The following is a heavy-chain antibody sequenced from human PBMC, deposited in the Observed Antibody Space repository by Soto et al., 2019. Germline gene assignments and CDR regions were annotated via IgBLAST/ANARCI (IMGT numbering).Heavy chain of an antibody. Sequence: SETLSLTCAVSGFSINSGYFWGWIRQPPGKGLEWIGSVYHSGTTYYNPSLKSRVTISVETSKNQFSLNLRSVTAADTAVYYCARDPHYYENIDYLDYWGRGTLVTVSS. CDR3: ARDPHYYENIDYLDY. CDR2: VYHSGTT. D-gene: IGHD3-22*01. J-gene: IGHJ4*02. V-gene: IGHV4-38-2*02. CDR1: GFSINSGYF.